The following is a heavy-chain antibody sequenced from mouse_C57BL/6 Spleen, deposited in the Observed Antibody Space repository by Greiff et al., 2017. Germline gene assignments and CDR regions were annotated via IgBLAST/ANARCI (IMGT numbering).Heavy chain of an antibody. J-gene: IGHJ2*01. CDR3: TRGGLYYGNYLDY. V-gene: IGHV5-9-1*02. D-gene: IGHD2-1*01. CDR2: ISSGGDYI. CDR1: GFTFSSYA. Sequence: EVKLVESGEGLVKPGGSLQLSCAASGFTFSSYAMSWVRQTPEKRLEWVAYISSGGDYIYYADTVKGRFTISRDNARNTLYLQMSSLKSEDTAMYYCTRGGLYYGNYLDYWGQGTTLTVSS.